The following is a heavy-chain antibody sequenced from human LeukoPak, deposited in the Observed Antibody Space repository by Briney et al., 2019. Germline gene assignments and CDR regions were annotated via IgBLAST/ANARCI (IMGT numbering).Heavy chain of an antibody. D-gene: IGHD2-21*01. Sequence: GGSLRLSCAASGFTLSTYAMNWVRQTPGKGLEWVAATSSSDAGTYHADSVRGRFTISRDNSKNTLYLQMNSLRAEDAAVYFCAKAPVTSCRGAYCYPFDSWGQGTLVTVSS. CDR1: GFTLSTYA. CDR2: TSSSDAGT. V-gene: IGHV3-23*01. CDR3: AKAPVTSCRGAYCYPFDS. J-gene: IGHJ4*02.